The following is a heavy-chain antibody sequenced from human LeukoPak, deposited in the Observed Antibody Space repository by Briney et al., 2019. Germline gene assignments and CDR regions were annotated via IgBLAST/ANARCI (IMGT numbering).Heavy chain of an antibody. V-gene: IGHV1-69*13. D-gene: IGHD2-2*01. CDR1: GGTFSSYA. Sequence: SVKVSCKASGGTFSSYAISWVRQAPGQGLERMGGIIPIFGTANYAQKFQGRVTITADESTSTAYMELSSLRSEDTAVYYCARANGGHCSSTSCYSNYMDVWGKGTTVTISS. CDR2: IIPIFGTA. CDR3: ARANGGHCSSTSCYSNYMDV. J-gene: IGHJ6*03.